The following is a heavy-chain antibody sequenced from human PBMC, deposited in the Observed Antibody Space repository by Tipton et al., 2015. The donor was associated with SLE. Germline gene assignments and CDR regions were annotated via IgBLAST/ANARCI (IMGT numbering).Heavy chain of an antibody. CDR2: IYTSGST. V-gene: IGHV4-61*02. CDR1: GGSISSGSYY. CDR3: ASEGPRSYWYFDL. D-gene: IGHD1-14*01. J-gene: IGHJ2*01. Sequence: TLSLTCTVSGGSISSGSYYWSWIRQPAGKGLEWIGRIYTSGSTNYNPSLKSRVTTSVDTSKNPFSLKLSSVTAADTAVYYCASEGPRSYWYFDLWGRGTLVTVSS.